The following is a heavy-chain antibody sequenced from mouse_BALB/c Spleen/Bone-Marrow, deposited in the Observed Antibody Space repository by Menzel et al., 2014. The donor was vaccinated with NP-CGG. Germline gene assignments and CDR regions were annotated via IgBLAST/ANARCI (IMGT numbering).Heavy chain of an antibody. V-gene: IGHV6-6*02. CDR2: IRLKSNNYAT. CDR1: GFTFSNYW. CDR3: ARRIYYGYYFDY. Sequence: EVQLVESGGGLVQPGGSMKLSCVASGFTFSNYWMNWVRQSPEKGLEWVAEIRLKSNNYATDYAESVKGRFSISRDDSKGSIYLQMNNLRAEDAGIYYCARRIYYGYYFDYWGQGTTLTVSS. D-gene: IGHD1-1*01. J-gene: IGHJ2*01.